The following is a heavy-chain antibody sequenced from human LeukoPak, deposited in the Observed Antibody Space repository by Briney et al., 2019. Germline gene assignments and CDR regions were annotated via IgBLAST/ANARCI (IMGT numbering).Heavy chain of an antibody. V-gene: IGHV1-2*02. CDR3: ARPRGSYHILSEPGY. CDR1: GYTFTGYY. D-gene: IGHD1-26*01. J-gene: IGHJ4*02. CDR2: INPNSGGT. Sequence: ASVKVSCKASGYTFTGYYMHWVRLAPGQGLEWMGWINPNSGGTNYAQKFQGRVTSTRDTSISITYMELSSLRFDDTAFYYCARPRGSYHILSEPGYWGQGTLVTVSS.